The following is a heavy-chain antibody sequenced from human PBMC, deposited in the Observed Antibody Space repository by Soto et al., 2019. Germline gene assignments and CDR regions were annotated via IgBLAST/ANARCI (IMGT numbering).Heavy chain of an antibody. V-gene: IGHV1-2*02. CDR2: INPNSGGT. D-gene: IGHD2-21*01. CDR1: GYTFTGSQ. J-gene: IGHJ4*02. Sequence: QVQLVQSGAEVKKPGASVKVSCKASGYTFTGSQIHWVRQAPGQGLEWMGWINPNSGGTNYAQKFQGRVTMTSDTSITTDYMELNGLTSDDTAVYYCARGRTIVSPGNWGQGTLVSVSS. CDR3: ARGRTIVSPGN.